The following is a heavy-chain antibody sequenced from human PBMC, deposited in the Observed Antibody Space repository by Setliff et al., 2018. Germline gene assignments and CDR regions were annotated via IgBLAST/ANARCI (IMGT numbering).Heavy chain of an antibody. CDR2: INRRGST. CDR1: GGSVNSGYDN. V-gene: IGHV4-61*09. D-gene: IGHD6-19*01. Sequence: PSETLSLTCTVSGGSVNSGYDNWNWLRQPAGKGLEWIGHINRRGSTNFTPSLKSRVTISLDTSKNQFSLNLTSVTAADTAVYYCARASSGWYSAYYYYMDVWGKGTTVNVSS. CDR3: ARASSGWYSAYYYYMDV. J-gene: IGHJ6*03.